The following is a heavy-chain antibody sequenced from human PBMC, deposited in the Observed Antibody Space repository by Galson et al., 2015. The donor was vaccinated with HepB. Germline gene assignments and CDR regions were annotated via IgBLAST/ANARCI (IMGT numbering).Heavy chain of an antibody. Sequence: QSGAEVKKPGESLRISCTGSGYSFTSYWISWVRQMPEKGLEWMGRIDPSDSYTNYSPSFQGHVTISADKSISTAYLQWSSLKASDTAMYYCARQKGFLEWFNWFDPWGQGTLVTVSS. CDR3: ARQKGFLEWFNWFDP. J-gene: IGHJ5*02. D-gene: IGHD3-3*01. CDR1: GYSFTSYW. CDR2: IDPSDSYT. V-gene: IGHV5-10-1*01.